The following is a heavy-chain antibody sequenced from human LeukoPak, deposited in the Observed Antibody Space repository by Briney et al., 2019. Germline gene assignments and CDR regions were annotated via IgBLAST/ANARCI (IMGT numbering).Heavy chain of an antibody. D-gene: IGHD6-19*01. CDR2: IYYSGST. Sequence: SQTLSLTCTVSGGSISGGGYYWSWIRQHPGKGLEWIGYIYYSGSTYYNPSLKSRVTISVDTSKNQFSLKLSSVTAADTAVYYCARDAGYSSGWSVWGQGTLVTVSS. J-gene: IGHJ4*02. CDR1: GGSISGGGYY. V-gene: IGHV4-31*03. CDR3: ARDAGYSSGWSV.